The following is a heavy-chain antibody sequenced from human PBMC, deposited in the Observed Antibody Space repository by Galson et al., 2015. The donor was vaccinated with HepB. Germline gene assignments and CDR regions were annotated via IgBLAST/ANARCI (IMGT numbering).Heavy chain of an antibody. V-gene: IGHV1-8*01. CDR3: ARGPINWNYDDFYYYYGMDV. Sequence: SVKVSCKASGYTFTSYDINWVRQATGRGLEWMGWMNPNSGNTGYAQKFQGRVTMTRNTSISTAYMELSSLRSEDTAVYYCARGPINWNYDDFYYYYGMDVWSQGTTVTVSS. CDR1: GYTFTSYD. CDR2: MNPNSGNT. D-gene: IGHD1-7*01. J-gene: IGHJ6*02.